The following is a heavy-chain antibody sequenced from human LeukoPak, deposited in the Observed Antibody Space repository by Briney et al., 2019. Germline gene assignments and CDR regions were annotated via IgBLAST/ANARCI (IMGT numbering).Heavy chain of an antibody. CDR1: GGSISSSSYY. V-gene: IGHV4-39*07. Sequence: PSETLSLTCTVSGGSISSSSYYWGWIRQPPGKGLEWIGEINHSGSTNYNPSLKSRVTISADTSKNQFSLKLSSVTAADTAVYYCASVYWNFDYWGQGALVTVSS. CDR2: INHSGST. D-gene: IGHD1-1*01. J-gene: IGHJ4*02. CDR3: ASVYWNFDY.